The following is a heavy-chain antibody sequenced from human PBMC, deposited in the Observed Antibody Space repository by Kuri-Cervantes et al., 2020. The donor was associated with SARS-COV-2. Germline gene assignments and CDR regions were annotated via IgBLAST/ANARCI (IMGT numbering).Heavy chain of an antibody. CDR2: IYYSGST. Sequence: LRLSCTVSGGSISSGDYYWSWIRQPPGKGLEWIGYIYYSGSTYYNPSLKSRVTISVDTSKNQFSLKLSSVTAADTAVYYCARPRYGDYDGAFDIWGQGTMVTVSS. CDR1: GGSISSGDYY. D-gene: IGHD4-17*01. V-gene: IGHV4-30-4*08. CDR3: ARPRYGDYDGAFDI. J-gene: IGHJ3*02.